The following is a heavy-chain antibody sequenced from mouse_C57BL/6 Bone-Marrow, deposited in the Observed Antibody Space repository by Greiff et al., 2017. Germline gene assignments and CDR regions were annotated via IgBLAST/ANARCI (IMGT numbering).Heavy chain of an antibody. Sequence: QVQLQQPGAELVMPGASVKLSCKASGYTFTSYWMHWVKQRPGQGLEWIGEIDPSDSYTNYNQKFKGKSTLTVDKSSSTAYMQLSSLTSEDAAVDYCARYLTYYDYEEAYAMDYWGQGTSVTVSS. CDR3: ARYLTYYDYEEAYAMDY. CDR2: IDPSDSYT. CDR1: GYTFTSYW. V-gene: IGHV1-69*01. J-gene: IGHJ4*01. D-gene: IGHD2-4*01.